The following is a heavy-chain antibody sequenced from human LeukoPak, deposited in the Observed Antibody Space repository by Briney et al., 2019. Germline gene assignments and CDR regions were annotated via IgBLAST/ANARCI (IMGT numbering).Heavy chain of an antibody. CDR1: GGSFSGYY. V-gene: IGHV4-34*01. D-gene: IGHD3-22*01. J-gene: IGHJ6*02. Sequence: PSETLSLTCAVYGGSFSGYYWSWIRQPPGKGLEWIGEINHSGSTNYNPSLKSRVTISVDTSKNQFSLKLSSVTAADTAVYYCARQCYYDSSGYGPNYYYYGMDVWGQGTTVTVSS. CDR2: INHSGST. CDR3: ARQCYYDSSGYGPNYYYYGMDV.